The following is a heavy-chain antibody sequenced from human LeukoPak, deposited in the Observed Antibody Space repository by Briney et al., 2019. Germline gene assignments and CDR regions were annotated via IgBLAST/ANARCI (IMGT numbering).Heavy chain of an antibody. CDR1: GGTFSSYA. CDR3: ARGPTYYYDSSGYTTLGY. V-gene: IGHV1-69*13. J-gene: IGHJ4*02. D-gene: IGHD3-22*01. CDR2: IIPIFGTA. Sequence: ASVKVSCKASGGTFSSYAISWVRQAPGRGLEWMGGIIPIFGTANYAQKFQGRATITADESTSTAYMELSSLRSEDTAVYYCARGPTYYYDSSGYTTLGYWGQGTLVTVSS.